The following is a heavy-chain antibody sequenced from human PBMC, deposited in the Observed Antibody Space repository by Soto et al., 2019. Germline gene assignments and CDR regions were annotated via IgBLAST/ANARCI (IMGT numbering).Heavy chain of an antibody. CDR1: GFTFSNAW. V-gene: IGHV3-15*07. D-gene: IGHD3-10*01. Sequence: PGGSLRLSCAASGFTFSNAWMNWVRQAPGKGLEWVGRIKSKTDGGTTDYAAPVKGRFTISRDDSKNTLYLQMNSLKTEDTAVYYCTTDLENVLWFGELSKTPYYYYGMDVRGQGTTVTVS. CDR2: IKSKTDGGTT. J-gene: IGHJ6*02. CDR3: TTDLENVLWFGELSKTPYYYYGMDV.